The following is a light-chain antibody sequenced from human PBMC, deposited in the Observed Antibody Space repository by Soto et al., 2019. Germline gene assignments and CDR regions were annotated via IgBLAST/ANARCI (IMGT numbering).Light chain of an antibody. Sequence: QSVLTQPPSVSAAPGQQVTISCSGSSSNIGNNYASWFQHLPGATPKLLIYENNRRPTGIPDRFSGSKSATSATLGITGLQTGDEADYYCGTWDHSVSGYVFGTGTKVTVL. CDR1: SSNIGNNY. V-gene: IGLV1-51*02. CDR3: GTWDHSVSGYV. J-gene: IGLJ1*01. CDR2: ENN.